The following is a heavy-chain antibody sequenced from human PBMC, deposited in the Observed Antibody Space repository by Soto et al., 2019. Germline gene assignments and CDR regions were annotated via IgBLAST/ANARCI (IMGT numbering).Heavy chain of an antibody. V-gene: IGHV3-11*04. Sequence: GSLRLSCALSGLTVSNNYMSWVRQAPGKGLEWVSYISTSGTTIYYTDSVKGRFTISRDNAKKSLYLQMNSLRAEDTAVYYCVRFGGAAAGPGDYWGQGTLVTVSS. D-gene: IGHD6-13*01. CDR1: GLTVSNNY. CDR3: VRFGGAAAGPGDY. J-gene: IGHJ4*02. CDR2: ISTSGTTI.